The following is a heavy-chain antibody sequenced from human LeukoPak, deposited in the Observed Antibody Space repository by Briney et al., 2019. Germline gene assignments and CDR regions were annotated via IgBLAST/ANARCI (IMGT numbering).Heavy chain of an antibody. Sequence: ASVKVSCXASGYTFTDYAMHWVRQAHGQGLEWVGRLDPNSGGTNYAQDFQGRVTITRDTSINTAYMELSRLRSDDTAKYYCTRDLTISGPIGIWGQGTLVTVSA. CDR3: TRDLTISGPIGI. CDR2: LDPNSGGT. V-gene: IGHV1-2*06. CDR1: GYTFTDYA. J-gene: IGHJ4*02. D-gene: IGHD3-9*01.